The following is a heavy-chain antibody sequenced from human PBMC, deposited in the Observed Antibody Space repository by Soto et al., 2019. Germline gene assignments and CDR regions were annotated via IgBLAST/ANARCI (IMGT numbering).Heavy chain of an antibody. CDR2: ISSTSTYI. D-gene: IGHD2-15*01. Sequence: EVQLVESGGGLVKPGGSLRLSCAASGFTFSTYSMNWVRQAPGKGLEWVSSISSTSTYIYYADSAQGRFTISRDNAKNSLYLQMNSLRAEDTAVYYCARTGDCSGNSCSNYFDYWGQGTLVTVSS. V-gene: IGHV3-21*01. CDR1: GFTFSTYS. J-gene: IGHJ4*02. CDR3: ARTGDCSGNSCSNYFDY.